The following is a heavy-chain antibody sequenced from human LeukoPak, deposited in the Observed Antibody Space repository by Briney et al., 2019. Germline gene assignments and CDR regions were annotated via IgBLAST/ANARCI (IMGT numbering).Heavy chain of an antibody. V-gene: IGHV1-2*02. CDR3: ARHSTDCSSTSCYGDY. CDR2: INPNSGGT. D-gene: IGHD2-2*01. CDR1: GYTFTGYY. Sequence: GASVKVSCKASGYTFTGYYMHWVRQAPGQGLEWMGWINPNSGGTNYAQKFQGRVTMTTDTSTSTAYMELRSLRSDDTAVYYCARHSTDCSSTSCYGDYWGQGTLVTVSS. J-gene: IGHJ4*02.